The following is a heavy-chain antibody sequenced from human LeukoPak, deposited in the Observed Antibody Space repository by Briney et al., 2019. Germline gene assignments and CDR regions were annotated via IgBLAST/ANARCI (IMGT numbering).Heavy chain of an antibody. CDR2: IIPIFGTA. CDR1: GGTFSSYA. CDR3: ARGDSSSSLLDV. Sequence: SVKVSCKASGGTFSSYAISWVRQAPGQGLEWMGGIIPIFGTANYAQKFQGRVTITTDESTSTAYMELSSLRSEDTAVYYCARGDSSSSLLDVWGKGTTVTVSS. J-gene: IGHJ6*04. D-gene: IGHD6-6*01. V-gene: IGHV1-69*05.